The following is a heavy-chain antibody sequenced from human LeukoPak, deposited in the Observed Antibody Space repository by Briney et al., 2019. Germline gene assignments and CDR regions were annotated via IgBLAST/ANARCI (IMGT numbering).Heavy chain of an antibody. CDR2: IYYSGST. V-gene: IGHV4-59*01. CDR3: ARSYGGNRWHGFDI. CDR1: GGSMSSYY. Sequence: LETLSLTCTVSGGSMSSYYWSWIRQPPGKGLEWIGYIYYSGSTNYNPSLKSRVTISVDTSKNQFSLKLSSVTAADTAVYYCARSYGGNRWHGFDIWGQGTMVTVPS. J-gene: IGHJ3*02. D-gene: IGHD4-23*01.